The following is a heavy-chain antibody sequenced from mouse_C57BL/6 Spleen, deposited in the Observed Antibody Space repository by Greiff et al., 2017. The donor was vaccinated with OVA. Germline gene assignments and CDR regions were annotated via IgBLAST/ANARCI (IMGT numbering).Heavy chain of an antibody. CDR3: TGITTVVYWYFDV. J-gene: IGHJ1*03. Sequence: EVQVVESGEGLVKPGGSLKLSCAASGFTFSSYAMSWVRQTPEKRLEWVAYISSGGDYIYYADTVKGRFTISRDNARNTLYLQMSSLKSEDTAMYYCTGITTVVYWYFDVWGTGTTVTVSS. CDR1: GFTFSSYA. CDR2: ISSGGDYI. D-gene: IGHD1-1*01. V-gene: IGHV5-9-1*02.